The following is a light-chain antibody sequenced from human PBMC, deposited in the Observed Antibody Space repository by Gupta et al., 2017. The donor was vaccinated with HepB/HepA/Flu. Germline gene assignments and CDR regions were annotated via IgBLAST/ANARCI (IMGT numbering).Light chain of an antibody. CDR3: QQDYSAPYT. CDR1: QCVVHSSTDKKY. CDR2: WAS. V-gene: IGKV4-1*01. J-gene: IGKJ2*01. Sequence: DIVLIHSPDSLAASLGDRATSNCKPSQCVVHSSTDKKYLAWYQKKAGQPHKLLIYWASTRESGVPDRFSGSGSETDFTLNISSLQAEDVEIYYGQQDYSAPYTFGQGPSWRSN.